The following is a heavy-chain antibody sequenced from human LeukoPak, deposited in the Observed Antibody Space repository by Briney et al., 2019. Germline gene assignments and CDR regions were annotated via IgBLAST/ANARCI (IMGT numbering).Heavy chain of an antibody. Sequence: PGGSLRLSCAASGLTFDDYAMHWVRQAPGKGLEWVSGISWNSGSIGYADSVKGRFTISRDNAKNSLYLQMNSLRAEDTAVYYCARRAGAYSHPYDYWGQGTLVTVSS. CDR1: GLTFDDYA. V-gene: IGHV3-9*01. J-gene: IGHJ4*02. D-gene: IGHD4/OR15-4a*01. CDR3: ARRAGAYSHPYDY. CDR2: ISWNSGSI.